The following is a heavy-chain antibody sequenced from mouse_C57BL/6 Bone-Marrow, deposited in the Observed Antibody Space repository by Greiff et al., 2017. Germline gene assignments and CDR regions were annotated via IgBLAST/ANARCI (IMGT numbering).Heavy chain of an antibody. D-gene: IGHD3-2*02. J-gene: IGHJ3*01. CDR1: GYTFTSYW. Sequence: VQLQQPGTELVQPGASVKLSCKASGYTFTSYWMHWVKQKPGQGLEWIGNINPSNGGTNYNEKFTCKATLTVDKSSSTAYMQLSSLTSEDSAVYDCAKQLRLRTFAYGGQGTLVTVTA. CDR3: AKQLRLRTFAY. V-gene: IGHV1-53*01. CDR2: INPSNGGT.